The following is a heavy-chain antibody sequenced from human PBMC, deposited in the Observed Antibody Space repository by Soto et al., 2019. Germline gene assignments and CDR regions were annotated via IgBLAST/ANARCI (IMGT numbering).Heavy chain of an antibody. CDR2: IIPIFGTA. J-gene: IGHJ6*02. Sequence: SVKVSCKASGGTFSSYAISWVRQAPGQGLEWMGGIIPIFGTANYAQKFKGRVTITADESTSTANKELSSLRSEDTALFYCARDHGDYGNYYYGMDVWGQGTTVTVSS. CDR3: ARDHGDYGNYYYGMDV. CDR1: GGTFSSYA. V-gene: IGHV1-69*13. D-gene: IGHD4-17*01.